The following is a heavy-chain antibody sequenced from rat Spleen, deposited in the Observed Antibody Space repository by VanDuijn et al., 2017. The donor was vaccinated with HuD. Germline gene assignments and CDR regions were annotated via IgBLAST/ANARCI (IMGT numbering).Heavy chain of an antibody. V-gene: IGHV2-32*01. CDR2: IWGDGST. J-gene: IGHJ2*01. CDR1: GFSLTSYH. CDR3: ARAGSSWDY. Sequence: QVQLKESGPGLVKPSETLSLTCTVSGFSLTSYHVSWVRQPPGKGLEWMGVIWGDGSTAYNSLLKSRLSISRDISKSQVFLKMNSLRTEDTATYYCARAGSSWDYWGQGVMVTVSS. D-gene: IGHD1-2*01.